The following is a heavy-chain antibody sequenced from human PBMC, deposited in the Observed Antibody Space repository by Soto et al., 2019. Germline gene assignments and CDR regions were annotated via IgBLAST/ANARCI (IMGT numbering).Heavy chain of an antibody. Sequence: SVKVSCKASGGTFSSYTISWVRQAPGQGLEWMGRIIPILGIANYAQKFQGRVTITADKSTSTAYMELSSLRSEDTAVYYCARARDTAMVLFDYWGQGTLVTVSS. CDR2: IIPILGIA. CDR1: GGTFSSYT. CDR3: ARARDTAMVLFDY. D-gene: IGHD5-18*01. J-gene: IGHJ4*02. V-gene: IGHV1-69*02.